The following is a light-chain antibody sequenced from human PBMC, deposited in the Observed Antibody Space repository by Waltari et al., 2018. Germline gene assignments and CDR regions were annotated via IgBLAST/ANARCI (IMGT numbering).Light chain of an antibody. Sequence: SVSGSPGQSITISCSGTDSDVGAYDFVPWYQQHPGKAPHLIIYEVSNRPSGISNRFSASKSGNTASLTISGLQAEDEADYYCSSYTTSSAPGVFGTGTRVTVL. CDR2: EVS. J-gene: IGLJ1*01. V-gene: IGLV2-14*01. CDR1: DSDVGAYDF. CDR3: SSYTTSSAPGV.